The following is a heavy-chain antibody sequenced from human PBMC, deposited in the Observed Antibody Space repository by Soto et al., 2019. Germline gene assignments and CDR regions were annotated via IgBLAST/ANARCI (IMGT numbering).Heavy chain of an antibody. J-gene: IGHJ4*02. CDR2: ISGSGGST. CDR1: GFTFSSYA. D-gene: IGHD6-19*01. V-gene: IGHV3-23*01. CDR3: SKLLPYSSGWYFDY. Sequence: GGSLRLSCAASGFTFSSYAMSWVRQAPGKGLEWVSAISGSGGSTYYADSVKGRSTISRDTPKNTLYLQMNSLRAEDTAVYYCSKLLPYSSGWYFDYWGQGTLVTVSS.